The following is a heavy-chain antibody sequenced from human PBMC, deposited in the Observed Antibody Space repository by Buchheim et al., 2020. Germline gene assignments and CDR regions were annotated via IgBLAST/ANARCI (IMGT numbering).Heavy chain of an antibody. CDR2: ISYDGSNK. D-gene: IGHD5-24*01. V-gene: IGHV3-30*04. J-gene: IGHJ4*02. Sequence: QVQLVESGGGVVQPGRSLRLSCAASGFTFSSYAMHWVRQAPGKGLEWVAVISYDGSNKYYADSVKGRFTISRDNSKNTLYLQMNSLRAEDTAVYYCARFGPRDGYNKGWGQGTL. CDR1: GFTFSSYA. CDR3: ARFGPRDGYNKG.